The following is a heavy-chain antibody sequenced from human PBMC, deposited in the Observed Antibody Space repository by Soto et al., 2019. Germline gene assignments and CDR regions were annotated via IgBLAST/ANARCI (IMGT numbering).Heavy chain of an antibody. V-gene: IGHV4-59*01. CDR3: GSTPPFWCGPTPYYYMDV. CDR1: GGSISSYY. CDR2: IYYSGST. J-gene: IGHJ6*03. Sequence: SETLSLTCTVSGGSISSYYWSWIRQPPGKGLEWIGYIYYSGSTNYNPSLKSRVTISVDTSKNQFSLKLSSVTAADTAVYYCGSTPPFWCGPTPYYYMDVWGKGTTVTVSS. D-gene: IGHD3-3*01.